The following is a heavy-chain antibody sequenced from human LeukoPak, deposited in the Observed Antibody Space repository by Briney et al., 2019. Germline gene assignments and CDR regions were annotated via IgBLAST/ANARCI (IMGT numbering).Heavy chain of an antibody. CDR3: ARGQTYYDYVWGSYRYPYYYYYMDV. V-gene: IGHV4-34*01. Sequence: GSLRLSCTASGFTFSSYEMNWVRQPPGKGLEWIGEINHSGSTNYNPSLKSRVTISVDTSKNQFSLTLSSVTAADTAVYYCARGQTYYDYVWGSYRYPYYYYYMDVWGKGTTVTVSS. CDR1: GFTFSSYE. J-gene: IGHJ6*03. D-gene: IGHD3-16*02. CDR2: INHSGST.